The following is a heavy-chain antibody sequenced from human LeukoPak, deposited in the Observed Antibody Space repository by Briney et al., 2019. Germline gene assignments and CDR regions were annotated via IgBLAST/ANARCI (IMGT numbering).Heavy chain of an antibody. D-gene: IGHD3-22*01. CDR1: GGYCSGYY. J-gene: IGHJ6*03. CDR3: ARGAVTGITVIVGAYYMDV. CDR2: INHSGST. V-gene: IGHV4-34*01. Sequence: SETLSLTCAVYGGYCSGYYWSWIRQPPGKGLEWIGEINHSGSTNYNPSLKSRVSISVDTCMIQFSLKLSSVAAADTAVYYCARGAVTGITVIVGAYYMDVWGKGTSVTVSS.